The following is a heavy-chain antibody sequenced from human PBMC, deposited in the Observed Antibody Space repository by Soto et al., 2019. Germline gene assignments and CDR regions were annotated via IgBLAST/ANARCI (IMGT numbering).Heavy chain of an antibody. D-gene: IGHD6-13*01. V-gene: IGHV1-2*04. CDR1: GYTFTGYA. Sequence: ASVKVSCKASGYTFTGYAMHWVRQAPGQGLEWMGWINPNSGGTNYAQKFQGWVTMTRDTSISTAYMELSRLRSDDTAVYYCARDLTRGYSSSWYPPYYYYGMDVWGQGTTVTVSS. CDR3: ARDLTRGYSSSWYPPYYYYGMDV. J-gene: IGHJ6*02. CDR2: INPNSGGT.